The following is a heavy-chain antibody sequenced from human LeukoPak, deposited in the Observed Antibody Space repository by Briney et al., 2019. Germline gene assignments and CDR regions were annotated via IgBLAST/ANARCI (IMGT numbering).Heavy chain of an antibody. CDR3: ARDTGRRTFDY. Sequence: PGGSLRLSCAASGFTFSSYEMNWVRQAPGKGLEWVSYISSSGSTIYYADSVKGRFTISRDNAKNSLYLQMNSLRAEDTAVFYCARDTGRRTFDYWGQGTLVTVSS. V-gene: IGHV3-48*03. J-gene: IGHJ4*02. CDR1: GFTFSSYE. D-gene: IGHD1-26*01. CDR2: ISSSGSTI.